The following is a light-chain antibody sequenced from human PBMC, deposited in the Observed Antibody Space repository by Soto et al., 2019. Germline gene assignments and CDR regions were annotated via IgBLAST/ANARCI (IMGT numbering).Light chain of an antibody. Sequence: QSVLTQPASVSGSPGQSITISCTGTSSDVGGYNYVSWYQQHPGKAPKLMIYDVSNRPSGVSNRFSGSKSGNTASLTISGLQAEDEADYYCSSYTSSSTLWVFGG. CDR3: SSYTSSSTLWV. CDR1: SSDVGGYNY. V-gene: IGLV2-14*01. CDR2: DVS. J-gene: IGLJ3*02.